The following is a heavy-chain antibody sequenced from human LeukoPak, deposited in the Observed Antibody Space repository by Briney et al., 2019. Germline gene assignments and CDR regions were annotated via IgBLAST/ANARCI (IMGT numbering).Heavy chain of an antibody. D-gene: IGHD3-3*01. Sequence: TSETLSLTCTVSGYSISSGYFWGWMRQPPGKGLEWIGSIYQSETAHYNPSLKSRVTISVDTSKNQFSLKLSSVTAADTAVYYCARGPSPTYYDFWSGYYQGYDYWGQGTLVTVSS. CDR2: IYQSETA. V-gene: IGHV4-38-2*02. CDR3: ARGPSPTYYDFWSGYYQGYDY. J-gene: IGHJ4*02. CDR1: GYSISSGYF.